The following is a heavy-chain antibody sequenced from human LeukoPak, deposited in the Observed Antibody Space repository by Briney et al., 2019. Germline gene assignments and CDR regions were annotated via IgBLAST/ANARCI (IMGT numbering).Heavy chain of an antibody. V-gene: IGHV3-33*01. D-gene: IGHD3-9*01. Sequence: GRSLRLSCAAAGFNFSCYGMQWVRQAPGKGLGGVAVIWYDGSNKYYADSVKGRFTISRDDSKNTLYLQMNSLRAEDTAVYYCARSAGRYDILTGSDYWGQGTLVTVSS. J-gene: IGHJ4*02. CDR2: IWYDGSNK. CDR1: GFNFSCYG. CDR3: ARSAGRYDILTGSDY.